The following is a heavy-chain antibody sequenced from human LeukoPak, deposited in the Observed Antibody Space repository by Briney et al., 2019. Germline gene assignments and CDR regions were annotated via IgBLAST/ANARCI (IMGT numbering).Heavy chain of an antibody. CDR3: ARDGVAY. Sequence: GGSLRLSCAASGFTFSSYWMTWVRQPPGKGLEWVATIEEDGDKRYYVDSVKGRFTISRGNAKNSLYLQVNSLRAEDTAVYYCARDGVAYWGQGALVIVSS. D-gene: IGHD2-15*01. V-gene: IGHV3-7*03. J-gene: IGHJ4*02. CDR2: IEEDGDKR. CDR1: GFTFSSYW.